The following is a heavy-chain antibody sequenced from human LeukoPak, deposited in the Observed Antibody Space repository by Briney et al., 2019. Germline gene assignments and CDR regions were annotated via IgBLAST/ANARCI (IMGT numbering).Heavy chain of an antibody. CDR3: ARELRPYYYGMDV. Sequence: GGSLRLSCAVSGFTFSSYGMHWVRQAPGKGLEWVAVIWYDGSNKYYADSVKGRFTISRDNSKNTLYLQMNSLRAEDTAVYYCARELRPYYYGMDVWGQGTTVTVSS. D-gene: IGHD5-12*01. J-gene: IGHJ6*02. CDR1: GFTFSSYG. CDR2: IWYDGSNK. V-gene: IGHV3-33*01.